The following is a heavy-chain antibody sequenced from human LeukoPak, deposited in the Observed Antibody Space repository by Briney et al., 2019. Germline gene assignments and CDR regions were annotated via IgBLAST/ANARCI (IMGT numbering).Heavy chain of an antibody. D-gene: IGHD2-21*01. J-gene: IGHJ5*02. Sequence: PSETLSLTCTVSGGSISSYYWSWIRQPPGKGLEWIGSIYYSGSTYYNPSLKSRVTISVDTSKNQFSLKLSSVTAADTAVYYCATDRLGEFGFDPWGQGTLVTVSS. CDR1: GGSISSYY. V-gene: IGHV4-59*04. CDR3: ATDRLGEFGFDP. CDR2: IYYSGST.